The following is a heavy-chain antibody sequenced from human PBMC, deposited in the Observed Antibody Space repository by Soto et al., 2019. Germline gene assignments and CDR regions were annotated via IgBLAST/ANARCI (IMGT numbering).Heavy chain of an antibody. J-gene: IGHJ6*02. CDR2: INPSGGTT. V-gene: IGHV1-46*01. D-gene: IGHD5-18*01. CDR1: GYTFTSYY. CDR3: AREKDTSMGRRGFGV. Sequence: ASVKVSCKASGYTFTSYYMHWVRRAPGQGLAWMGIINPSGGTTTYEQKFQGRVTMTRETSTSTVYMELSSLRSEDTAVDYCAREKDTSMGRRGFGVWGQGTTVTVSS.